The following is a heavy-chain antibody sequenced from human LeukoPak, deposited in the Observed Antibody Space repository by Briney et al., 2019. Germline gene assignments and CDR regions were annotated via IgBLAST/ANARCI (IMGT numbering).Heavy chain of an antibody. CDR3: ASGSSGWYDRFFDY. D-gene: IGHD6-13*01. V-gene: IGHV1-8*01. Sequence: ASVKVSCKASENTFTNYYMHWVRQATGQGLEWMGWMNPNSGNTGYAQKFQGRVTMTRNTSISTAYMELSSLRSEDTAVYYCASGSSGWYDRFFDYWGQGTLVTVSS. CDR1: ENTFTNYY. CDR2: MNPNSGNT. J-gene: IGHJ4*02.